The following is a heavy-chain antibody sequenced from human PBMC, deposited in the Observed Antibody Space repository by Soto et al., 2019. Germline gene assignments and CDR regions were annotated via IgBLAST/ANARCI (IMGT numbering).Heavy chain of an antibody. CDR3: ARDGVMEYPRYYFDY. D-gene: IGHD2-8*01. CDR1: GFTFSSYT. CDR2: ISYDGSNK. V-gene: IGHV3-30-3*01. Sequence: PGGSLRLSCAASGFTFSSYTMHWVRQAPGKGLEWVAVISYDGSNKYYADSVKGRFTISRDNSKNTLYLQMNSLRAEDTAVYYCARDGVMEYPRYYFDYWGQGTLVTVSS. J-gene: IGHJ4*02.